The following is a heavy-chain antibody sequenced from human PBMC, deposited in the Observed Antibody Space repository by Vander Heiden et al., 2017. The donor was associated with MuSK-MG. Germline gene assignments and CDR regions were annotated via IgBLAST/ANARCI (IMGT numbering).Heavy chain of an antibody. Sequence: EVQLVESGGGVVRPGGSMRLSCAASRFTFDDYGMSWVRQAPGKGLEWVSGINWNGGSTGYADAVKGRFTISRDNAKNSLYLQMKSMRAEETALYYCARDGVSGWSNWFDPWGQGTMVTVSS. J-gene: IGHJ5*02. CDR1: RFTFDDYG. CDR2: INWNGGST. V-gene: IGHV3-20*04. D-gene: IGHD6-19*01. CDR3: ARDGVSGWSNWFDP.